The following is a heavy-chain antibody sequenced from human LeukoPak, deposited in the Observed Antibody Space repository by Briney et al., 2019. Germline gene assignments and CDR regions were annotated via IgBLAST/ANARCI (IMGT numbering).Heavy chain of an antibody. J-gene: IGHJ4*02. CDR1: GLTFSGYA. CDR2: ISGSGGGT. V-gene: IGHV3-23*01. D-gene: IGHD3-10*01. Sequence: GVSLRLSCAASGLTFSGYAMSWVRQAPGKGLEWVSAISGSGGGTYYADSVKGRFTISRDNSKNTLYLQMNSLRAEDTAVYYCAKRHPGGSLWFRELLPQPLDYWGQGTLVTVSS. CDR3: AKRHPGGSLWFRELLPQPLDY.